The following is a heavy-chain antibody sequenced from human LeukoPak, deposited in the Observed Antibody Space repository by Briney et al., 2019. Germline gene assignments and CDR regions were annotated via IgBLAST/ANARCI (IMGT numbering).Heavy chain of an antibody. Sequence: SETLSLTCTVSGGSISSYYWSWIRQPPGKGLEWIGYIYYSGSTNYNPSLKSRVTISVDTSKNQFSLKLSSVTAADTAVYYCARDSPYYYDSSGYGFDYWGQGTLVTVSS. D-gene: IGHD3-22*01. CDR1: GGSISSYY. CDR3: ARDSPYYYDSSGYGFDY. CDR2: IYYSGST. J-gene: IGHJ4*02. V-gene: IGHV4-59*01.